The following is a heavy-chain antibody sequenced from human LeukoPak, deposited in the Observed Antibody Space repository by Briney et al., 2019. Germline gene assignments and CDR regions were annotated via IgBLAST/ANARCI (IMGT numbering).Heavy chain of an antibody. CDR3: ARNNYYDFWSGTRYYYYMDV. CDR1: GGSISSYY. Sequence: PSETLSLTCTVSGGSISSYYWSWIRQPPGKGLEWIVYIYYSGSTNYNPSLKSRVTISVDTSKNQFSLKLSSVTAADTAVYYCARNNYYDFWSGTRYYYYMDVWGKGTTVTVSS. CDR2: IYYSGST. V-gene: IGHV4-59*12. D-gene: IGHD3-3*01. J-gene: IGHJ6*03.